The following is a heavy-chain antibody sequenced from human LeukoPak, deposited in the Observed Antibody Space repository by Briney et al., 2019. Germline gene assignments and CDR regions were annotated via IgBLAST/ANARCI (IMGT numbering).Heavy chain of an antibody. V-gene: IGHV4-30-2*01. Sequence: SQTLSLTCAVSGASISSGSYSWSWFRQPPGKGLEWIGYIYHSGSTYDNPSLSSRVTISVDRSKNQFSLKLSSVTAADTAVYYCARSGYYTVGTFDIWGQGTMVTVSS. D-gene: IGHD3/OR15-3a*01. CDR2: IYHSGST. CDR3: ARSGYYTVGTFDI. J-gene: IGHJ3*02. CDR1: GASISSGSYS.